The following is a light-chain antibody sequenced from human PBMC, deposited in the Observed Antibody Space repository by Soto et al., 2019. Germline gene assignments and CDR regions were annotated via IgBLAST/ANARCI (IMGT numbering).Light chain of an antibody. V-gene: IGKV3-20*01. CDR1: QSLSSGY. Sequence: EIVLTQSPGTLSLSPGERATLSCRASQSLSSGYLAWYQQKPGQAPRILIYAASSRATGIPDRFSGSGSGTDFTLTISRLEPEDVAMYYCHQYDTSPRTFGQGTKVDIK. J-gene: IGKJ1*01. CDR2: AAS. CDR3: HQYDTSPRT.